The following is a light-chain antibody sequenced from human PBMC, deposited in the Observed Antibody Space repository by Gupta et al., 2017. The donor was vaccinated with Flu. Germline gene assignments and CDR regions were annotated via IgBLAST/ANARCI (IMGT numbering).Light chain of an antibody. CDR2: DVP. J-gene: IGKJ2*02. CDR1: QSLEYKNGITY. CDR3: MRGTHPWT. Sequence: EVVMTQFPFPLPVTLGQPASFSCRSRQSLEYKNGITYLNWFQQRPGNSQRRLIYDVPKRDCGVQDRFSGSGSDSDFPLKISREEAEDVGVYYGMRGTHPWTFGQGTRLEI. V-gene: IGKV2-30*01.